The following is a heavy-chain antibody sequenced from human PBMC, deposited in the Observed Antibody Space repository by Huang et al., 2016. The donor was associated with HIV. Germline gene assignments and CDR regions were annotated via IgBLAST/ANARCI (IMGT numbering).Heavy chain of an antibody. CDR3: ASEIAAASIDY. CDR1: GFTFSSYS. Sequence: EVQLVESGGGLVKPGGSLRLSCAASGFTFSSYSMNWVRQAPGKGLGWVSSISSSSSYIYYADSVKGRFTISRDNAKNSLYLRMNSLRAEDTAVYYCASEIAAASIDYWGQGTLVTVSS. V-gene: IGHV3-21*01. D-gene: IGHD6-13*01. CDR2: ISSSSSYI. J-gene: IGHJ4*02.